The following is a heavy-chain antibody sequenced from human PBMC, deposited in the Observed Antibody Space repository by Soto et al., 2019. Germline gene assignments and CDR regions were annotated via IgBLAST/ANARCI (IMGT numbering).Heavy chain of an antibody. Sequence: QVQLVQSGAEVKKPGSSVTVSCKASGGTFSSYTISWVRQAPGQGLEWMGRIIHILGIANYAQKFQGRVTITADKTTSTAYMELSTLRAENTAVYYCARSKGYYYDSSGATDAFDIWGQGTMVTVSS. V-gene: IGHV1-69*02. CDR1: GGTFSSYT. CDR3: ARSKGYYYDSSGATDAFDI. CDR2: IIHILGIA. J-gene: IGHJ3*02. D-gene: IGHD3-22*01.